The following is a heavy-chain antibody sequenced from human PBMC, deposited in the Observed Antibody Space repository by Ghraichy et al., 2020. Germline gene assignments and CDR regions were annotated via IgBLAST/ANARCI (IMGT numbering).Heavy chain of an antibody. CDR1: GGSISSSSYY. Sequence: SETLSLTCTVSGGSISSSSYYWGWIRQPPGKGLEWIGSIYYSGSTYYNPSLKSRVTISVDTSKNQFSLKLSSVTAADTAVYYCARTTIPFGWYFDLWGRGTLVTVSS. D-gene: IGHD4-17*01. CDR2: IYYSGST. V-gene: IGHV4-39*01. CDR3: ARTTIPFGWYFDL. J-gene: IGHJ2*01.